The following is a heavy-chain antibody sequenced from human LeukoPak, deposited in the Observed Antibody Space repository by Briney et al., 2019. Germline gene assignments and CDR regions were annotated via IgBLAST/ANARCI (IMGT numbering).Heavy chain of an antibody. Sequence: GGSLRLSCAASGFTVSSNYMSWVRQAPGKGLEWVSVIYSGGSTYYADSVKGRFTISRDNSKNTLYPQMNSLRAEDTAVYYCARAPTVTGSYYYYYMDVWGKGTTVTVSS. CDR3: ARAPTVTGSYYYYYMDV. CDR1: GFTVSSNY. D-gene: IGHD4-11*01. J-gene: IGHJ6*03. V-gene: IGHV3-53*01. CDR2: IYSGGST.